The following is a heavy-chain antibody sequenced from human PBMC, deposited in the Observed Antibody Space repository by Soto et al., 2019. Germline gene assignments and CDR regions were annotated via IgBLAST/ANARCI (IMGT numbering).Heavy chain of an antibody. Sequence: GGSLRLSCAASGFTFSSYAMSWVRQAPGKGLEWVSAISGSGGSTYYADSVKGRFTISRDNSKNTLYLQMNSLRAEDTAVYYCAKGFRGGFGELLYKLSVDYWGQGTLVTVSS. CDR2: ISGSGGST. D-gene: IGHD3-10*01. J-gene: IGHJ4*02. CDR3: AKGFRGGFGELLYKLSVDY. V-gene: IGHV3-23*01. CDR1: GFTFSSYA.